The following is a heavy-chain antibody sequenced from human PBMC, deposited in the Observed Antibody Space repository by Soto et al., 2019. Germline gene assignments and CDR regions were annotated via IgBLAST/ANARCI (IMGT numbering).Heavy chain of an antibody. V-gene: IGHV1-18*01. CDR3: ATGMYAES. D-gene: IGHD3-10*02. CDR2: ISAHNGNT. J-gene: IGHJ4*02. Sequence: QVHLVQSGAEVKKPGASVKVSCKASGYTFTSYGITWVRQAPGQGLEWMGWISAHNGNTDYAQKLQGRVIVTRDTSTSTAYMGLRGVRSDDTAVCYCATGMYAESRGQGALVSVSS. CDR1: GYTFTSYG.